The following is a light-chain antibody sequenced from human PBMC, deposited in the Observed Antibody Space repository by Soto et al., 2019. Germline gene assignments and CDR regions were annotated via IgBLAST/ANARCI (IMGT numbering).Light chain of an antibody. Sequence: QSVLTQPRSVSGFPGQSVTISCTGTSSDFGAYNYVSWYRQHPGKAPKLIIYDVTKRPSGVPARFSGSKSGNTASLTISGLQADDEADFFCCSYAGSSTSFVFGGGTKVTVL. CDR2: DVT. J-gene: IGLJ1*01. CDR1: SSDFGAYNY. CDR3: CSYAGSSTSFV. V-gene: IGLV2-11*01.